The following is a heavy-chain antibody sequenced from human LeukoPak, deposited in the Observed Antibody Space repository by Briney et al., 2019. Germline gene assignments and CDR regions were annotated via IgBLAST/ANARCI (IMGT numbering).Heavy chain of an antibody. J-gene: IGHJ3*02. CDR1: GGSFSGYY. CDR2: INHSGST. D-gene: IGHD2-21*02. CDR3: ARADPGAYCGGDCYDDAFDI. V-gene: IGHV4-34*01. Sequence: PSETLSLTCAVYGGSFSGYYWSWIRQPPGKGLEWIGEINHSGSTNYNPSLKSRVTISVDTSKNQFSLKLSSVTAADTAVYYCARADPGAYCGGDCYDDAFDIWGQGTMVTVSS.